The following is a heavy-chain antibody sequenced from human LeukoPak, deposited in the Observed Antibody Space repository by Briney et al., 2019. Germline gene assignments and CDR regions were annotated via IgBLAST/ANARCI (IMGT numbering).Heavy chain of an antibody. J-gene: IGHJ4*02. Sequence: GRSLRLSCAASGFTFSRYVMHWVRQAPGKGLEWVAFISYDGSNKYYADSVKGRFTISRDNSKNTLYLQMNSLRPEDTAVYYCTRVECQLEPFDHWGQGTLVTVSS. CDR1: GFTFSRYV. V-gene: IGHV3-30-3*01. CDR2: ISYDGSNK. CDR3: TRVECQLEPFDH. D-gene: IGHD1-1*01.